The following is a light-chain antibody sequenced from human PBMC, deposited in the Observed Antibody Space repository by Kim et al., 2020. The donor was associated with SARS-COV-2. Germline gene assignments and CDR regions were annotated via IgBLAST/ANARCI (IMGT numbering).Light chain of an antibody. CDR3: QQRKDWPLT. V-gene: IGKV3-11*01. CDR1: QNVDYF. J-gene: IGKJ4*01. CDR2: DAS. Sequence: EIVLTQSPATLSLSPGVRATLSCRANQNVDYFLAWYQQKVGQAPSLRIYDASNRATGIPARFSGSGSRTDFTLTISSLEPEDFAVYYCQQRKDWPLTFGGGTKVDIK.